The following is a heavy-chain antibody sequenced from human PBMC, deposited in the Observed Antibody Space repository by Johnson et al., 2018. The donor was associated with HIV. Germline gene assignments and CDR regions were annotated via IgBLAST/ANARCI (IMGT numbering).Heavy chain of an antibody. CDR1: GFTFDDYA. D-gene: IGHD1-7*01. CDR2: IKQDGSEK. Sequence: VQLVESGGGLVQPGRSLRLSCAASGFTFDDYAMHWVRQAPGKGLEWVANIKQDGSEKYYVDSVKGRFTISRDNSKSTLYLQMNSLRAEDTAVYYCARRGNYLADAFDIWGQGTMVTVSS. V-gene: IGHV3-7*03. CDR3: ARRGNYLADAFDI. J-gene: IGHJ3*02.